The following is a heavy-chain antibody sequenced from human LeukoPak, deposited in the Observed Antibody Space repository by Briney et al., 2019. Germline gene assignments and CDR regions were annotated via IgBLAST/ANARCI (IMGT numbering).Heavy chain of an antibody. J-gene: IGHJ5*02. CDR2: IYYSGST. V-gene: IGHV4-39*07. Sequence: SETLSLTCTVSGGSISSSSYYWGWIRQPPGKGLEWIGSIYYSGSTYYNPSLKSRVPISVDTSKNQFSLKLSSVTAADTAVYYCARDRHHFTWLAMEGGGGWFDPWGQGTLVTVSS. CDR3: ARDRHHFTWLAMEGGGGWFDP. D-gene: IGHD6-19*01. CDR1: GGSISSSSYY.